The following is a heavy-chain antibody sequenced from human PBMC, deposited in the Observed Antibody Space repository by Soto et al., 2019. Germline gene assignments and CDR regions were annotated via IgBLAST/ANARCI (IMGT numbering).Heavy chain of an antibody. Sequence: QVQLVQSGAEVKKPGSSVKVSCKASGGTFSSYTISWVRQAPGQGLEWMGRIIPILGIANYAQKFQGRVTITADKSTSTAYMELSSLRSEDTAVYYCARDDITKVRGGDAFDIWGQGTMVTVSS. J-gene: IGHJ3*02. CDR1: GGTFSSYT. V-gene: IGHV1-69*08. CDR2: IIPILGIA. D-gene: IGHD3-10*01. CDR3: ARDDITKVRGGDAFDI.